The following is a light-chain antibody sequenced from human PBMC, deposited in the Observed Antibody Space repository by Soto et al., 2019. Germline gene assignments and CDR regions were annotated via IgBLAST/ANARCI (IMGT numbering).Light chain of an antibody. CDR1: QSLVHSVGNTY. J-gene: IGKJ1*01. CDR2: KIS. CDR3: MQAKQRPWT. Sequence: DVVMTQTPLSSPVTLGQPASISCRSSQSLVHSVGNTYLSWYQQRPGQPTRLLIHKISMRFSGVPDRFSGSEAGTDFTLKISRLEAEDVGVYYCMQAKQRPWTFRQGTKVEIK. V-gene: IGKV2-24*01.